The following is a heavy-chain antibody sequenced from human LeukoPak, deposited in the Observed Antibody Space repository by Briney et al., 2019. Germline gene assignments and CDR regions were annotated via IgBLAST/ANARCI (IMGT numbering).Heavy chain of an antibody. CDR1: GGTFSSYT. Sequence: SVKVSCKASGGTFSSYTISWVRQAPGQGLEWMGGIIPIFGTANYAQKFQGRVTITTDESTSTAYMELSSLRSEDTAVYYCARGRAPLENAFDIWGQGTMVTVSS. V-gene: IGHV1-69*05. D-gene: IGHD1-1*01. J-gene: IGHJ3*02. CDR2: IIPIFGTA. CDR3: ARGRAPLENAFDI.